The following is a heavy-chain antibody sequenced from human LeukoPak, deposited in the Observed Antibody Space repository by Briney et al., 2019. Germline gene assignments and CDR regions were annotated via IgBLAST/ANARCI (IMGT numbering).Heavy chain of an antibody. J-gene: IGHJ4*02. CDR3: ARPYDDYAYYFDY. CDR1: GGSFSGYY. CDR2: INHSGST. D-gene: IGHD4-17*01. V-gene: IGHV4-34*01. Sequence: SETLSLTCAVYGGSFSGYYWSWIRQPPGKGLEWIGEINHSGSTNYNPSLKSRVTISVDTSKNQFSLKLSSVTAADTAVYYCARPYDDYAYYFDYWGQGTLVTVSS.